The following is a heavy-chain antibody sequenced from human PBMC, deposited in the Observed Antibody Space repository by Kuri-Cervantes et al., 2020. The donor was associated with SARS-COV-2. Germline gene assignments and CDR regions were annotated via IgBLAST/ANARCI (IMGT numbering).Heavy chain of an antibody. D-gene: IGHD3-10*01. J-gene: IGHJ5*02. CDR3: ARGPYYGSGKFDP. V-gene: IGHV4-34*01. Sequence: SQTLSLTFAVYGGSFSGYYWSWIRQPPGKGLEWIGEINHSGSTNYNPSLKSRVTISVDTSKNQFSLKLSSVTAADTAVYYCARGPYYGSGKFDPWGQGTLVTVSS. CDR1: GGSFSGYY. CDR2: INHSGST.